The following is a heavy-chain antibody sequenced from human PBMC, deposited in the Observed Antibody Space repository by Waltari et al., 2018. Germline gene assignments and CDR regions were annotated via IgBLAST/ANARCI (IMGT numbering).Heavy chain of an antibody. CDR1: GGTFSSYA. Sequence: QVQLVQSGAEVKKPGSPVKVSCKASGGTFSSYAISWVRQATGQGLEWMGWMNPNSGNTGYAQKFQGRVTITRNTSISTAYMELSSLRSEDTAVYYCARGWSYYGSGTTFDYWGQGTLVTVSS. CDR2: MNPNSGNT. V-gene: IGHV1-8*03. J-gene: IGHJ4*02. D-gene: IGHD3-10*01. CDR3: ARGWSYYGSGTTFDY.